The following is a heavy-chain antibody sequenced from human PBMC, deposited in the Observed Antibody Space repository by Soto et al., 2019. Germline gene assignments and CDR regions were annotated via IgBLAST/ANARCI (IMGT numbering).Heavy chain of an antibody. CDR2: FSSSGSTI. V-gene: IGHV3-48*03. CDR1: GFTFSSYE. CDR3: VRVCAYSGYDTPHY. J-gene: IGHJ4*02. D-gene: IGHD5-12*01. Sequence: EVQLVESGGGLVQPGGPLRLSCAASGFTFSSYEMNWVRQPPGKGLEWVSYFSSSGSTIYYADSVKGQGTISRDDAKNARYVQMNSLSANDRVVSDGVRVCAYSGYDTPHYWGQGSMFTVSS.